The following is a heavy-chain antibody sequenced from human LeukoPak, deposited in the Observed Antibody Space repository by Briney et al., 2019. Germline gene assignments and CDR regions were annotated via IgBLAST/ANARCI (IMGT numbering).Heavy chain of an antibody. J-gene: IGHJ3*02. CDR1: GFTFNNYW. V-gene: IGHV3-7*04. Sequence: GGSLRLSCIVSGFTFNNYWMNWVRQAPGKGLEWVANIKQDGSARYYVDSVKGRFTISSDNAENSLYLQMNSLRVEDTAVYYCGRDVRATGALDMWGQGTLLTVSS. CDR3: GRDVRATGALDM. CDR2: IKQDGSAR.